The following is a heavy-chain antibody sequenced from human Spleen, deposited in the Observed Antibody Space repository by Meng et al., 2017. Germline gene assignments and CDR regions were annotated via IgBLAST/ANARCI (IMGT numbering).Heavy chain of an antibody. D-gene: IGHD6-13*01. CDR1: GFSFTDAW. Sequence: GGSLRLSCVASGFSFTDAWVTWVRQAPGKGLEWVGRINSNSDGGATDYAAPVKGRFTISRDDSKNTLYLQMDSLITEDTALYFCATGAAAADHWGQGTLVTVSS. J-gene: IGHJ4*02. V-gene: IGHV3-15*01. CDR3: ATGAAAADH. CDR2: INSNSDGGAT.